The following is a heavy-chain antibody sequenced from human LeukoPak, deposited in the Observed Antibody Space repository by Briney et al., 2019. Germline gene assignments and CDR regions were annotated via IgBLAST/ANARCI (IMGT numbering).Heavy chain of an antibody. CDR3: AKDGGYCSSTSCYTDY. CDR1: GFTFSSYA. Sequence: GGSLRLSCAASGFTFSSYAMSWVRQTPGKGLEWVSAISGSGGRTYYADSVKGRFTISRDNSMNTLSLQMKSLRAEDTAVYYCAKDGGYCSSTSCYTDYWGQGTLVTVSS. D-gene: IGHD2-2*02. CDR2: ISGSGGRT. J-gene: IGHJ4*02. V-gene: IGHV3-23*01.